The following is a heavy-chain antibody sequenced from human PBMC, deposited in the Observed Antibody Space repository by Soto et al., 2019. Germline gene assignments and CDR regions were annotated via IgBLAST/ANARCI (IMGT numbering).Heavy chain of an antibody. D-gene: IGHD6-13*01. CDR1: GGSISSYY. CDR3: ARGGSSWYWNWFDP. J-gene: IGHJ5*02. V-gene: IGHV4-59*01. Sequence: SETLSLTCTVSGGSISSYYWSWIRQPPGKGLEWIGYIYYSGSTNYNPSLKSRVTISVDTSKNQFSLKLSSVTAADTAVYYCARGGSSWYWNWFDPWGQGTLVTVSS. CDR2: IYYSGST.